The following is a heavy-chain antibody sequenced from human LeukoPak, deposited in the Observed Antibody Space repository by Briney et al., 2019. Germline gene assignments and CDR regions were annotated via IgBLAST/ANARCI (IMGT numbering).Heavy chain of an antibody. CDR2: ISGSSTYI. CDR3: TSRGINYYDSGGFTY. D-gene: IGHD3-22*01. CDR1: GFTVSSNY. V-gene: IGHV3-21*01. Sequence: GGSLRLSCAASGFTVSSNYMNWVRQAPGKGLEWVSSISGSSTYIYYAGSVKGRFTISRDNAKNSLYLQVSSLRAEDTAVYYCTSRGINYYDSGGFTYWGQGTLVTVSS. J-gene: IGHJ4*02.